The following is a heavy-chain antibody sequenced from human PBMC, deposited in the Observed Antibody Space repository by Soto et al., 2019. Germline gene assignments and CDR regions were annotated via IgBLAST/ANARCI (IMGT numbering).Heavy chain of an antibody. J-gene: IGHJ6*02. CDR1: GGSFSGYY. CDR2: INHSGST. V-gene: IGHV4-34*01. D-gene: IGHD2-2*01. CDR3: ARMPCSSTICRPKGRAVGL. Sequence: QVQLQQWGAGLLKPSETLSLTCAVYGGSFSGYYWSWIRQPPGKGLEWIGEINHSGSTNYNPSLKRRVTISVGTSESQFSLKLSSVTAADSAVYYCARMPCSSTICRPKGRAVGLWGQGTTGTVSS.